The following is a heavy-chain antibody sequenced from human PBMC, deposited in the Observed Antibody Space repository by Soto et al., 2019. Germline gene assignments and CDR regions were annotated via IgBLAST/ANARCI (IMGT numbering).Heavy chain of an antibody. V-gene: IGHV4-39*01. Sequence: SETLSLTCTVSGGSVRSSGYYWAWIRQPPGKGLEWIGSLYSSGKTYRNPSLKSRVTMSDDTSKNQLSLRLSSVTAADTAVYYCARLILAFTEHFEDCGQGTLVTVPS. CDR1: GGSVRSSGYY. CDR2: LYSSGKT. D-gene: IGHD2-15*01. CDR3: ARLILAFTEHFED. J-gene: IGHJ4*02.